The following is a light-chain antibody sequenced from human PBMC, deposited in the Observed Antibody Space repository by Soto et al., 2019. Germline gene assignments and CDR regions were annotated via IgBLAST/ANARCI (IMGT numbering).Light chain of an antibody. V-gene: IGLV2-18*02. CDR3: SSYTSSSTYV. Sequence: QSALTQPPSVSESPGQSVTISCTGTSSDVGSYNRVSWYQQPPGTAPKLMIYEVSNRPSGVPDRFSGSKSGNTASLTSSGLQAEDEADYYCSSYTSSSTYVFGTGTKLTVL. J-gene: IGLJ1*01. CDR2: EVS. CDR1: SSDVGSYNR.